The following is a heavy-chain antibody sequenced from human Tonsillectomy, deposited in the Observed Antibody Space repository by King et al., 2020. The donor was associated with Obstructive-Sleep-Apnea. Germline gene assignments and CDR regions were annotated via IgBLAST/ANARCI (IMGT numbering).Heavy chain of an antibody. V-gene: IGHV3-23*04. J-gene: IGHJ4*02. CDR2: ISGSGGST. Sequence: VQLVESGGGLVQPGGSLRLSCAASGFTFSSYAMSWVRQAPGKGLEWGSAISGSGGSTYYADSVKGRFTISRANSKNTLYLQINSLRAEDTAVYYCAKDVAFGSSSFGDYWGQGTLVTVSS. CDR1: GFTFSSYA. D-gene: IGHD6-6*01. CDR3: AKDVAFGSSSFGDY.